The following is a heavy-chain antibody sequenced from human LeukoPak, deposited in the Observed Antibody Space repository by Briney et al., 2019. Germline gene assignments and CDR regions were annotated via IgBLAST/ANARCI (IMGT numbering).Heavy chain of an antibody. Sequence: GGSLRLSCAASGFTFSSYAMSWVRQAPGKGLEWVSVIYSGGSTYYADSVKGRFTISRDNSKNTLYLQMNSLRAEDTAVYYCARAPSGGGDYFDYWGQGTLVTVSS. V-gene: IGHV3-66*01. D-gene: IGHD3-16*01. J-gene: IGHJ4*02. CDR3: ARAPSGGGDYFDY. CDR1: GFTFSSYA. CDR2: IYSGGST.